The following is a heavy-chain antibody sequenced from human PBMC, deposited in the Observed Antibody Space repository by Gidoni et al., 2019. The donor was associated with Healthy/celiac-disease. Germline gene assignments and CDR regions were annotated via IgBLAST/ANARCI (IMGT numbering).Heavy chain of an antibody. CDR1: GFTFSSYG. Sequence: QVQLVESGGGVVQPGRSLRLSCAASGFTFSSYGMHWVRQAPGKGLEWVAVIWDDGSNKNYADSVKGRFTISRDNYKNTLYLQMNSLRAEDTAVYYCARDGYCSSTSCSDAFDIWGQGTMVTVSS. D-gene: IGHD2-2*01. CDR2: IWDDGSNK. J-gene: IGHJ3*02. V-gene: IGHV3-33*01. CDR3: ARDGYCSSTSCSDAFDI.